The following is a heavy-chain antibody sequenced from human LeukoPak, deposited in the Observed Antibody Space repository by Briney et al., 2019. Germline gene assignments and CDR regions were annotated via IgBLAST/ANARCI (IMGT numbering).Heavy chain of an antibody. CDR2: AYYRSKLYI. CDR3: ARGAVRGNTNFDY. J-gene: IGHJ4*02. D-gene: IGHD3-10*01. V-gene: IGHV6-1*01. CDR1: GDSVSGSPAV. Sequence: NRSQTLSLTCAISGDSVSGSPAVWNWIRQSPSRGLEWLGRAYYRSKLYIDYAVSVNGRITITPDTTKNQFSLQLNSVPPEDTAVYYCARGAVRGNTNFDYWGQGTLVTVSS.